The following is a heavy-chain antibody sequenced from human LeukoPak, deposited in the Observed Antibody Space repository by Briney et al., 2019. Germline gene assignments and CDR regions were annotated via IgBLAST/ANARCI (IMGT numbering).Heavy chain of an antibody. D-gene: IGHD2-21*01. CDR1: GGSFSSYY. CDR3: ARTYCGGDCYSSYYYYYYMDV. V-gene: IGHV4-4*07. J-gene: IGHJ6*03. Sequence: PSETLSLTCTVSGGSFSSYYWSWIRQPAGKGLEWIGRIYTSGSTNYNPSLKSRVTMSVDTSKNQFSLKLSSVTAADTAVYYCARTYCGGDCYSSYYYYYYMDVWGKGTTVTVSS. CDR2: IYTSGST.